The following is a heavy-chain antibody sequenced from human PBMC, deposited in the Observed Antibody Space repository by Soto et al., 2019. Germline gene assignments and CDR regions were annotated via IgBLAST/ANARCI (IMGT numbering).Heavy chain of an antibody. CDR3: ARARPNSGYAYGDYYYYYGMDV. CDR1: GFTFSSYG. V-gene: IGHV3-33*01. Sequence: PGGSLRLSCAASGFTFSSYGMHWVRQAPGKGLEWVAVIWYDGSNKYYADSVKGRFTISRDNSKNTLYLQMNSLRAEDTAVYYCARARPNSGYAYGDYYYYYGMDVWGQGTTVTVSS. D-gene: IGHD5-12*01. J-gene: IGHJ6*02. CDR2: IWYDGSNK.